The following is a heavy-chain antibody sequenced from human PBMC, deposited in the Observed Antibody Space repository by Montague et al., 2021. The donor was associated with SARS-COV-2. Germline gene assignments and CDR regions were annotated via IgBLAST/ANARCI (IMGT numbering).Heavy chain of an antibody. D-gene: IGHD2-15*01. CDR3: ARGVVAAPPAVDY. CDR2: IYASGGT. Sequence: SETLSLTCSASGEPISGFFWNWIRQPAGKGLEWIGRIYASGGTDYNPSLESRVTMSVDTSKNQFSLKVNSVTAADTAMYYCARGVVAAPPAVDYWGRGTLVTVSS. CDR1: GEPISGFF. J-gene: IGHJ4*02. V-gene: IGHV4-4*07.